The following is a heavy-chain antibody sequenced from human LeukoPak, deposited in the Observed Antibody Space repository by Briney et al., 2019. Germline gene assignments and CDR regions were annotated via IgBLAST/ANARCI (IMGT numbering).Heavy chain of an antibody. Sequence: PSETLSLTCTVSSGSITSGSHYWGWIRQPPGKGLEWIGSIFYSGSTYYNLSLKSRVTMSVDTSKNQFSLKLTSVTAADTAVYYCARVPYSTRLYYMDVWGEGTTVTVSS. J-gene: IGHJ6*03. CDR2: IFYSGST. CDR3: ARVPYSTRLYYMDV. D-gene: IGHD6-13*01. V-gene: IGHV4-39*07. CDR1: SGSITSGSHY.